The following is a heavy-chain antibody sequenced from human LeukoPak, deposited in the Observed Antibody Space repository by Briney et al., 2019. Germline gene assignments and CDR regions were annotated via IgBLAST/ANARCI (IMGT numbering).Heavy chain of an antibody. D-gene: IGHD2-2*01. J-gene: IGHJ6*02. Sequence: ASVKVSCKASGGTFGSYAISWVRQVPGQGLEWMGGIIPIFGTANYAQKFQSRVTITADESTSTAYMELSSLRSEDTAVYYCARAGGYCSSTSCSRWGYGMDVWGQGTTVTVSS. CDR1: GGTFGSYA. V-gene: IGHV1-69*13. CDR2: IIPIFGTA. CDR3: ARAGGYCSSTSCSRWGYGMDV.